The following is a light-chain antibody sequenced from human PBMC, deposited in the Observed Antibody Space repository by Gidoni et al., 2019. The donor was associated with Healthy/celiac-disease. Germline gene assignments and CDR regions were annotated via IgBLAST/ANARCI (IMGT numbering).Light chain of an antibody. CDR3: QQYDNLPLT. V-gene: IGKV1-33*01. Sequence: DIQMTQSPSSLSPSVGDRVTITCQASQDITNYLNWYQQKPGKAPKLLIYDASNLEPGVPSRFSGSGSGTDFTFTISSLQPEDIATYYCQQYDNLPLTFGGXTKVEI. CDR2: DAS. CDR1: QDITNY. J-gene: IGKJ4*01.